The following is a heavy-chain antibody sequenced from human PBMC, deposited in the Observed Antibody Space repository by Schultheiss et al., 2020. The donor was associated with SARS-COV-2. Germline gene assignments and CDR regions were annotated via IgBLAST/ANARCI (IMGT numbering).Heavy chain of an antibody. D-gene: IGHD3-9*01. CDR1: GFTLSTYA. CDR2: LSYDGVND. Sequence: GGSLRLSCAASGFTLSTYAIHWVRQAPGTGLEWVAVLSYDGVNDYYADSVKGRFTISRDNSKNTLYLQMNSLRAEDTAVYYCAKEGGPYYDILTGSYYFDYWGQGTLVTVSS. CDR3: AKEGGPYYDILTGSYYFDY. J-gene: IGHJ4*02. V-gene: IGHV3-30*07.